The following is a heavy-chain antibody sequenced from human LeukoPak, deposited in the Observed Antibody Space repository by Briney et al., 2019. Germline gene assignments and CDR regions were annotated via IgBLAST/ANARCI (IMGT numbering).Heavy chain of an antibody. CDR2: ISGSGGST. CDR1: GFTFSSYA. V-gene: IGHV3-23*01. CDR3: SHYDSSGYYYDDAFDI. J-gene: IGHJ3*02. D-gene: IGHD3-22*01. Sequence: PGGSLRLSCAASGFTFSSYAMSWVRPAPGKGLEWVSAISGSGGSTYYADSVKGRFTISRDNSKNTLYLQMNSLRAEDTAVYYCSHYDSSGYYYDDAFDIWGQGTMVTVSS.